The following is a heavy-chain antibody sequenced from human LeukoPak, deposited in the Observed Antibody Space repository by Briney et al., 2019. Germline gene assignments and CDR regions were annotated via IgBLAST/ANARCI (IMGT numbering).Heavy chain of an antibody. V-gene: IGHV3-23*01. J-gene: IGHJ6*03. CDR1: GFTFSSYA. Sequence: QPGGSLRLSCAASGFTFSSYAMSWVRQAPGKGLEWVSAISGSGTSTYYADSVKGRFTISRDNSKNTLYLQMNSLRAEDTAVYYCAKMADPGVDASYYMDVWGKGTTVTVSS. D-gene: IGHD7-27*01. CDR3: AKMADPGVDASYYMDV. CDR2: ISGSGTST.